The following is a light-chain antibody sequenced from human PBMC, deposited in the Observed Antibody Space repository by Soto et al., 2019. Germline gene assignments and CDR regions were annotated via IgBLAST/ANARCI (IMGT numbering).Light chain of an antibody. CDR1: QSVSSSY. J-gene: IGKJ1*01. V-gene: IGKV3-20*01. CDR3: QQYGNSPWT. CDR2: GAS. Sequence: EIVLTQSPGTLSLSPGERATLSCRASQSVSSSYLVWYQQKPGQAPTLLIYGASTRATGIPDRFSGSGSGTDFTLTISRLEPEDFAVYYGQQYGNSPWTFGQGTKVEI.